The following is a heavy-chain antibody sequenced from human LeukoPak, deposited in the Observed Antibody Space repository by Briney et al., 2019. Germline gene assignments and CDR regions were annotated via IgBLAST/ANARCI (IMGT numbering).Heavy chain of an antibody. CDR2: IYYSGST. V-gene: IGHV4-59*08. CDR1: GGSISSYY. Sequence: SETLSLTCTVSGGSISSYYWSWIRQPPGKGLEWIGNIYYSGSTYYNPSLKSRVTISVDTSKNQFSLKLSSVTAADTAVYYCARSRGYSYGTTFLDYWGQETLVTVSS. J-gene: IGHJ4*02. CDR3: ARSRGYSYGTTFLDY. D-gene: IGHD5-18*01.